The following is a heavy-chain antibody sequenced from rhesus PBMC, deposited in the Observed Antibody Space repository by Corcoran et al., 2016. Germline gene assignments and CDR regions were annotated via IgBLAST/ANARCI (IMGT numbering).Heavy chain of an antibody. J-gene: IGHJ4*01. CDR1: GGSISDNYY. Sequence: QVQLQESGPGLVKPSETLSLTCAVSGGSISDNYYWNWIRQPPGKGLEWIGNISGSSGSTTTYHPSLRSRVTLSVYTSKNQLSLKLSSVTAADTAVYYCARRFDYWGQGVLVTVSS. V-gene: IGHV4S11*01. CDR2: ISGSSGSTT. CDR3: ARRFDY.